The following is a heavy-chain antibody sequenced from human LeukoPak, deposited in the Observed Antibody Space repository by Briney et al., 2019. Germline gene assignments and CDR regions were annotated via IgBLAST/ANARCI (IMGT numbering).Heavy chain of an antibody. D-gene: IGHD6-19*01. Sequence: SETLSLTCTVSGGSISSSSYYWGWIRQPPGKGLEWIGSIYYSGSTYYNPSLKSRVTISVDRSKNQFSLKLSSVTAADTAVYYCARVRESGSSGGPGHFDYWGQGTLVTVSS. CDR2: IYYSGST. CDR1: GGSISSSSYY. V-gene: IGHV4-39*07. CDR3: ARVRESGSSGGPGHFDY. J-gene: IGHJ4*02.